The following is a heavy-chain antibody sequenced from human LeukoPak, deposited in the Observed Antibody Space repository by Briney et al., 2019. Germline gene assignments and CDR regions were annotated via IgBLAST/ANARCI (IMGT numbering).Heavy chain of an antibody. D-gene: IGHD3-3*01. CDR3: ARVRTNYDFWSGTLDY. V-gene: IGHV4-31*03. CDR1: GGSVSSGSYY. CDR2: IYYSGST. Sequence: SETLSLTCTVSGGSVSSGSYYWSWIRQPPGKGLEWIGYIYYSGSTYYNPSLRSRVTISVDTSKNQFSLKLSSVTAADTAVYYCARVRTNYDFWSGTLDYWGQGTLVTVSS. J-gene: IGHJ4*02.